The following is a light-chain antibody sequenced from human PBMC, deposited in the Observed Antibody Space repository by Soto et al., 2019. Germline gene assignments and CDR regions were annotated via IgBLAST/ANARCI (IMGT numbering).Light chain of an antibody. CDR1: ESVSTN. CDR3: QQYNGWPLT. Sequence: EIEMTQSPATLSLAPGERFTLSCRASESVSTNLAWYQQKAGQAPSLLIYDISARATGIPTRFSGSGSGTEFTLTISSLQSEDFAVYYCQQYNGWPLTFGGGTKGDIK. V-gene: IGKV3D-15*01. CDR2: DIS. J-gene: IGKJ4*01.